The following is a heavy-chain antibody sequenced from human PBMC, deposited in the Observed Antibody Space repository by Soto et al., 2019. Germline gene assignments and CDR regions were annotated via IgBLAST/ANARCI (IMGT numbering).Heavy chain of an antibody. V-gene: IGHV5-10-1*01. CDR2: IDPRDSYS. D-gene: IGHD3-10*01. J-gene: IGHJ6*02. Sequence: PGESLKISCQASGYTFSAFWITWVRQMPGKGLEWMATIDPRDSYSNYSLSFQGHFTISADKSIGSAYLHLSTLKASDTAKYYCARLSTGVCTQPPCQHFFGMDVWGQGTTVTDS. CDR1: GYTFSAFW. CDR3: ARLSTGVCTQPPCQHFFGMDV.